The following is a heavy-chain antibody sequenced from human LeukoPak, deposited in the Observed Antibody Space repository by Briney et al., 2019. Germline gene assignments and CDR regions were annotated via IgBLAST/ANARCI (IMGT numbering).Heavy chain of an antibody. D-gene: IGHD4-11*01. CDR3: TRGLQGIDY. CDR1: GFPLSAYW. Sequence: GGSLRLSCAASGFPLSAYWMHWVRQAPGMGLVWVSRINTDGSSTNYADSVKGRFTISRDNAKNTLYLQMSSLRAEDTAVYYCTRGLQGIDYWGQGTLVTVSS. J-gene: IGHJ4*02. V-gene: IGHV3-74*01. CDR2: INTDGSST.